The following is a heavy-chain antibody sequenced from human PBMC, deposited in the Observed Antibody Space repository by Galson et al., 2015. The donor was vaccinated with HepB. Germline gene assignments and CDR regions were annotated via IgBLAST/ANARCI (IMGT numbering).Heavy chain of an antibody. CDR2: ISSNGGST. CDR3: ARGTIVGNWFDP. J-gene: IGHJ5*02. V-gene: IGHV3-64*01. CDR1: GFTFSSYA. D-gene: IGHD3-3*01. Sequence: SLRLSCAASGFTFSSYAMHWVRQAPGKGLEYVSAISSNGGSTYYANSVKGRFTISRDNSKNTLYLQMGSLRAEGMAVYYCARGTIVGNWFDPWGQGTLVTVSS.